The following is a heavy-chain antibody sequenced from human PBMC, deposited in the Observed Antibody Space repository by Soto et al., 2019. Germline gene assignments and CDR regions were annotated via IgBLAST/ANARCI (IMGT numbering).Heavy chain of an antibody. J-gene: IGHJ3*02. Sequence: GQVSFKVSGYTLTELSMHWVRQAPGKGLEWMGGFDPEDGETIYAQKLQGRVTMTEDTSKDTAYMELSSLRSEDTAVYYCATAVPRMRGASDMWYKGKMVNVS. D-gene: IGHD2-2*01. CDR1: GYTLTELS. CDR3: ATAVPRMRGASDM. V-gene: IGHV1-24*01. CDR2: FDPEDGET.